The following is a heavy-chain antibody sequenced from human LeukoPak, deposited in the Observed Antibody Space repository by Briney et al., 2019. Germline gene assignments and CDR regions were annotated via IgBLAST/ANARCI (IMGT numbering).Heavy chain of an antibody. D-gene: IGHD3-22*01. CDR2: IYYSGST. CDR1: GGSNSSGGYY. Sequence: SETLSLTCTVSGGSNSSGGYYWSWIRQHPGKGLEWIGYIYYSGSTYYNPSLKSRVTISVDTSKNQFSLKLSSVTAADTAVYYCATQYYDSSGYSFDYWGQGTLVTVSS. CDR3: ATQYYDSSGYSFDY. V-gene: IGHV4-31*03. J-gene: IGHJ4*02.